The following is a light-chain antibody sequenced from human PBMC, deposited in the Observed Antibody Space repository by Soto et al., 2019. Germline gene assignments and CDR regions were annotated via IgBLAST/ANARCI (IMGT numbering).Light chain of an antibody. CDR1: QSIAGN. J-gene: IGKJ1*01. CDR3: QQYNNWPRT. Sequence: EIVMTQSPATLSVSPGERATLSCRASQSIAGNLAWYQQKPGQAPRLLVYGASTRATGIPARFSGSGSGTEFTLTISSLQSEVFAVYYCQQYNNWPRTFGQGTKVESK. CDR2: GAS. V-gene: IGKV3-15*01.